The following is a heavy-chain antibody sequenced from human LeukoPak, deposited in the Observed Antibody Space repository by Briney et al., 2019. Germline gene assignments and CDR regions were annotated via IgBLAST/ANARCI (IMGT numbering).Heavy chain of an antibody. V-gene: IGHV4-59*01. D-gene: IGHD1-26*01. CDR1: GGSISSYY. Sequence: SETLSLSCAVSGGSISSYYWSWIRQPPGKGLEWVGYIYYSGSTNYHPSLKRRVTISVDTSKNQFSLKLSSVTAADTAVYYWAGVTTAGGYGTYYYYGMDVWGQGTTVTVSS. J-gene: IGHJ6*02. CDR3: AGVTTAGGYGTYYYYGMDV. CDR2: IYYSGST.